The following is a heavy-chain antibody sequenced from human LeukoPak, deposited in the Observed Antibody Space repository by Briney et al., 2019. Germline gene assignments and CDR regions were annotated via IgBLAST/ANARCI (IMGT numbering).Heavy chain of an antibody. V-gene: IGHV4-59*08. J-gene: IGHJ4*02. CDR2: IYYSGST. CDR1: GDSFSSFY. CDR3: ARHVRDGYNGGGYFDY. Sequence: SETLSLTCTVSGDSFSSFYWSWIRQPPGKGLEWIGYIYYSGSTDYNSSLKSRVTISVDTSKNQFSLKLSSVTAADTAVYYCARHVRDGYNGGGYFDYWGQGTLVTVSS. D-gene: IGHD5-24*01.